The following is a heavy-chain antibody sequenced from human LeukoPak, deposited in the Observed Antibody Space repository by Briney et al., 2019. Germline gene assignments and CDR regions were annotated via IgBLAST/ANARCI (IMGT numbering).Heavy chain of an antibody. CDR3: ARIQREAFDI. J-gene: IGHJ3*02. Sequence: GGSLRLSCAASGFTVSSNYMSWVRQAPGKGLEWVANIKQDGSEKYYVDSVKGRFTISRDNAKNSLYLQMNSLRAEDTAVYYCARIQREAFDIWGQGTMVTVSS. V-gene: IGHV3-7*01. D-gene: IGHD5-18*01. CDR1: GFTVSSNY. CDR2: IKQDGSEK.